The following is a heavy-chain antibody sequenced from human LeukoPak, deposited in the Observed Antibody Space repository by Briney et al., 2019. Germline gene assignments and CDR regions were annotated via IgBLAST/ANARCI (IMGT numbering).Heavy chain of an antibody. V-gene: IGHV4-61*01. Sequence: SETLSLTCSVSGGPVSSGSYYWSWIRPPPGKRLEGRGYIYFSGRTIYNPSLRTRVTISADTSRHPFPLGLISVRPADTAVFYCARALYGSGTYYFDFWGEGTLVAVSS. J-gene: IGHJ4*02. CDR2: IYFSGRT. CDR1: GGPVSSGSYY. D-gene: IGHD3-10*01. CDR3: ARALYGSGTYYFDF.